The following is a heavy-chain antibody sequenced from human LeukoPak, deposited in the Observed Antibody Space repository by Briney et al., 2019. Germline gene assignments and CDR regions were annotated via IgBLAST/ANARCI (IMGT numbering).Heavy chain of an antibody. Sequence: ASVKVSCKASGYTFTSYGISWVRQAPGQGLEWMGWISAYNGNTNYAQKLQGRVTMTTDTSTSTAYMELRSLRSDDTAVYYCARDSSLHYDFWSAGRHYFDYWGQGTLVTVSS. CDR1: GYTFTSYG. CDR2: ISAYNGNT. CDR3: ARDSSLHYDFWSAGRHYFDY. V-gene: IGHV1-18*01. D-gene: IGHD3-3*01. J-gene: IGHJ4*02.